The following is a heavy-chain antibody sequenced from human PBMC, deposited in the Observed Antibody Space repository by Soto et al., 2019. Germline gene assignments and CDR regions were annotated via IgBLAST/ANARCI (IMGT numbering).Heavy chain of an antibody. CDR2: IKSKTDGGTT. CDR1: GFTFSNAW. V-gene: IGHV3-15*01. D-gene: IGHD2-15*01. J-gene: IGHJ6*02. Sequence: GGSLRLSCAASGFTFSNAWMSWVRQAPGKGLEWVGRIKSKTDGGTTDYAAPVKGRFTISRDDSKNTLYLQMNSLKTEDTAVYYCTTDCSGGSCHYFHYYYGMDVWGQGTTVTVSS. CDR3: TTDCSGGSCHYFHYYYGMDV.